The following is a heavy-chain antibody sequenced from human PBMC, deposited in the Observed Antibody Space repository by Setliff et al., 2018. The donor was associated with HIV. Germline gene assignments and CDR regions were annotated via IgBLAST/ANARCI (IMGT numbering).Heavy chain of an antibody. CDR2: IYSGGIA. Sequence: TLSLTCAVSGGSISSAYWSWVRQPPGKGLEWIGYIYSGGIAKYNPSLKSRVTISVDTSKNRFSLTLRSVTAADTAVYYCARIVRWELVATSTFFYYYMDVWGKGTTVTVSS. D-gene: IGHD1-26*01. CDR3: ARIVRWELVATSTFFYYYMDV. J-gene: IGHJ6*03. V-gene: IGHV4-59*08. CDR1: GGSISSAY.